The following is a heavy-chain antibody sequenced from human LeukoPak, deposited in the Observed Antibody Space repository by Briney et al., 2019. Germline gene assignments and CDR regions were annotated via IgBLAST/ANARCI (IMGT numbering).Heavy chain of an antibody. CDR1: GDSVSSNSAA. Sequence: QTLSLTCAISGDSVSSNSAAWNWIRQSPSRGLEWLGRTYYRSKWYNDYAVSVKSRITIDPDTSKNQFSLQLNSVTPEDTAVYYCAREDMGSLWFGNYFDYWGQGTLVTVSS. D-gene: IGHD3-10*01. CDR3: AREDMGSLWFGNYFDY. J-gene: IGHJ4*02. CDR2: TYYRSKWYN. V-gene: IGHV6-1*01.